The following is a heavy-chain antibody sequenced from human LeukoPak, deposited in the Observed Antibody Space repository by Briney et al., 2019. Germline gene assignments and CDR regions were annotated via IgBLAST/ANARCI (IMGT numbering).Heavy chain of an antibody. CDR3: AKDVRYFDWLGIFDY. D-gene: IGHD3-9*01. CDR2: ISYDGSNK. J-gene: IGHJ4*02. CDR1: GFTFSSYG. Sequence: GGSLRLSCAASGFTFSSYGMHWVRQAPGKGLEWVAVISYDGSNKYYADSVKGRFTISRDNSKNPLYLQMNSLRAEDTAVYYCAKDVRYFDWLGIFDYWGQGTLVTVSS. V-gene: IGHV3-30*18.